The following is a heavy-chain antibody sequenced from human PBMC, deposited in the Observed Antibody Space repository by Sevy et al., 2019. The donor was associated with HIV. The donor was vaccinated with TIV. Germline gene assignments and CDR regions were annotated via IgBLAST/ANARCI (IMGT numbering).Heavy chain of an antibody. V-gene: IGHV3-30*03. D-gene: IGHD1-26*01. J-gene: IGHJ4*02. CDR1: GFTFSSYD. Sequence: GGSLRLSCAASGFTFSSYDMHWVRQAPGKGLEWVAVVSNDGTYKYYADSVKGRFTISRDNSKNTLYLQMNTLRAEDTAVYYCARGPEWELTSFLSHWGQGALVTVSS. CDR3: ARGPEWELTSFLSH. CDR2: VSNDGTYK.